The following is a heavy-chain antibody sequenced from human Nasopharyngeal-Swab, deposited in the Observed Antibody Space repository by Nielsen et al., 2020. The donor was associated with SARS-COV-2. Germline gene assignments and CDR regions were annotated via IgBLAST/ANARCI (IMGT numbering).Heavy chain of an antibody. CDR1: GFTFSSYA. J-gene: IGHJ5*02. D-gene: IGHD3-10*01. Sequence: GGSLRLSCAASGFTFSSYAMHSVRQAPGKGLEWVAVISYDGSNKYYADSVKGRFTISRDNSKNTLYLQMNSLRAEDTAVYYCARDPTYGSGREAFDPWGQGTLVTVSS. CDR3: ARDPTYGSGREAFDP. CDR2: ISYDGSNK. V-gene: IGHV3-30-3*01.